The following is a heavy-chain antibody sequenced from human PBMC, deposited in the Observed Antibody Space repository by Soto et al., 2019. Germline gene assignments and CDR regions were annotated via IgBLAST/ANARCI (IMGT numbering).Heavy chain of an antibody. J-gene: IGHJ5*02. CDR3: ARAVAPYLGTWFDP. V-gene: IGHV4-30-2*01. Sequence: QLQLQESGSGLVKPSQTLSLTCAVSGGSISSGNSYSWSWIRQPPGKGLEWIGSISHTGSTSYNPPLKGRVTMSVDKSKSQFSLKLSSVTAADMAVYYCARAVAPYLGTWFDPWGQGTLVIVSS. CDR1: GGSISSGNSYS. D-gene: IGHD3-16*01. CDR2: ISHTGST.